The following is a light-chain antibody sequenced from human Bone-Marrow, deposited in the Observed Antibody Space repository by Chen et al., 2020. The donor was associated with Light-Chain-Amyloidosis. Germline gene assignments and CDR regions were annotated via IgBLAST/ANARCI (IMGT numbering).Light chain of an antibody. J-gene: IGKJ4*01. V-gene: IGKV3-20*01. CDR3: QQYGTSPLT. CDR1: QTISSNY. Sequence: ESVLTQTPGNLSLSPGEGANLSCRASQTISSNYLTWYQQKFGQAPRLLIYGSSSRATGIPDRFTGSGSGTDFTLTINRLEPDDFAMYYCQQYGTSPLTFGGGTKVEIK. CDR2: GSS.